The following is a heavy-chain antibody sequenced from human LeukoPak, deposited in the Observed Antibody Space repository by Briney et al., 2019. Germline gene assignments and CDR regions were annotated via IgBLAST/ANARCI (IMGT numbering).Heavy chain of an antibody. D-gene: IGHD6-13*01. J-gene: IGHJ5*02. CDR3: ARLILRGSSWQHNWFDP. CDR1: GFTFSIYW. CDR2: IKQDGSEK. V-gene: IGHV3-7*01. Sequence: GGSLRLSCAASGFTFSIYWMSWVRQAPGKGLEWVANIKQDGSEKYYVDSVKGRFTISRDNAKNSLYLQMSSLRAEDTAVYYCARLILRGSSWQHNWFDPWGQGTLVTVSS.